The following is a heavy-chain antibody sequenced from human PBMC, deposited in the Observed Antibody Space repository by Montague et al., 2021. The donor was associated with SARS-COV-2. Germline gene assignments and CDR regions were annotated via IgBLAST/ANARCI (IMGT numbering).Heavy chain of an antibody. D-gene: IGHD1-26*01. CDR3: ARTSASSDY. CDR1: GDGVSRISAA. CDR2: TYHRSKWYN. J-gene: IGHJ4*02. V-gene: IGHV6-1*01. Sequence: CAISGDGVSRISAARNWIRQSPSRRLEWLVRTYHRSKWYNDYAVSVKSRITINPDTSKNQISLQLNSVTPEDTAVYYCARTSASSDYWGQGTLVTVSS.